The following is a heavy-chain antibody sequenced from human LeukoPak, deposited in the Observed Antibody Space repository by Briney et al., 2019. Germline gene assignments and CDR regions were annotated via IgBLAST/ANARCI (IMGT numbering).Heavy chain of an antibody. J-gene: IGHJ4*02. V-gene: IGHV3-23*01. CDR1: GFTFSTVA. D-gene: IGHD5/OR15-5a*01. Sequence: PGGSLRLSCVGSGFTFSTVAMGWVRQAPAKGLEWVSSISASGGSLYYADSVNGRFRISRDNSKNTVFLQMNNLRAEDTALYYCVKDAGSVADYWGQGALVTVSS. CDR3: VKDAGSVADY. CDR2: ISASGGSL.